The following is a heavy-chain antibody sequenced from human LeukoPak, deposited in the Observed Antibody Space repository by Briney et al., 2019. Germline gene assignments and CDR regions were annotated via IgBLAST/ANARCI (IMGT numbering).Heavy chain of an antibody. CDR1: GFTVSDNY. V-gene: IGHV3-66*01. J-gene: IGHJ1*01. CDR3: ASSSWSSEYFHY. D-gene: IGHD6-13*01. CDR2: FYSGGST. Sequence: PGGSLGLSCAASGFTVSDNYMSWVRQAPGKGLEWVSVFYSGGSTRYADSVKGRFTISRDNSKNTLYLQLNSLRAEDTAVYFCASSSWSSEYFHYWGQGTLVTVSS.